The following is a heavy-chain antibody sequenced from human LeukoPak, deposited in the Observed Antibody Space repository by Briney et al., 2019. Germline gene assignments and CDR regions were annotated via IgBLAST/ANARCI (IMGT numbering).Heavy chain of an antibody. CDR2: ISGSGVSP. J-gene: IGHJ4*02. CDR1: GFSFRSFG. Sequence: GGSLRLSCAASGFSFRSFGMSWVRQAPGKGLEWVSGISGSGVSPYYADSVKGRFTISRDNSKKTVSLQMNSLRADDTAVYYCPAERLLWFVGVARQFDYWGQRALVIVSS. V-gene: IGHV3-23*01. D-gene: IGHD3-10*01. CDR3: PAERLLWFVGVARQFDY.